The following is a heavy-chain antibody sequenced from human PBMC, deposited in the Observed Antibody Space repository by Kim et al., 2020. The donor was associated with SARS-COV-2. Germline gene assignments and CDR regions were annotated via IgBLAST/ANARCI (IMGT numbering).Heavy chain of an antibody. CDR2: K. Sequence: KHYADLVKDRFTISRDNSKNTLFLQMNSLTPEDTAVYYCAREGSSGWYPHWGQGSLVTVSS. J-gene: IGHJ4*02. V-gene: IGHV3-30*03. CDR3: AREGSSGWYPH. D-gene: IGHD6-19*01.